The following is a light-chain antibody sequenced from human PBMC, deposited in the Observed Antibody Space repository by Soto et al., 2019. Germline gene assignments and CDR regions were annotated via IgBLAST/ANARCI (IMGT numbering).Light chain of an antibody. Sequence: EIVMTQSPGTLSVSPGERVTSSCRASQSVIGDLARYQHKPGQAPRLLVSGASTGATGSPARFSGSGSGTEFTLTIDSLQSEDFAIYYCQQYNTWPVTFGGGTKVDI. J-gene: IGKJ4*01. CDR1: QSVIGD. CDR2: GAS. V-gene: IGKV3-15*01. CDR3: QQYNTWPVT.